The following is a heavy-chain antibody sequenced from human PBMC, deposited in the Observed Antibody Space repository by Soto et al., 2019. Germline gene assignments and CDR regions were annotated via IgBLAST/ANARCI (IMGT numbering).Heavy chain of an antibody. Sequence: QVQLQQWGAGLLKPSETLSLTCAVYGGSFSGYYWSWIRQPPGKGLEWIGEINHSGSTNYNPSLKGRGTISVDTAKNPFSLKLSLVTAAATAVYYCARGGMIFGVEQFADRFDPWGQGTLVTVSS. V-gene: IGHV4-34*01. J-gene: IGHJ5*02. CDR1: GGSFSGYY. D-gene: IGHD3-3*01. CDR3: ARGGMIFGVEQFADRFDP. CDR2: INHSGST.